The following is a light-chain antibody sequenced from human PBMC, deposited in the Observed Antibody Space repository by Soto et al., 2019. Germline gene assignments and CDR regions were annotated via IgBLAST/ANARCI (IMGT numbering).Light chain of an antibody. CDR3: QQYET. J-gene: IGKJ2*01. CDR2: GTS. CDR1: QSVSSTY. V-gene: IGKV3-20*01. Sequence: EIVLTQSPGTLSLSPGERATLSCRASQSVSSTYLAWYQQKPGQAPRLLIYGTSSRATGIPDRFSGSGSGTDFTLTINRLEPEDLAVYYCQQYETFAQGTKLEIK.